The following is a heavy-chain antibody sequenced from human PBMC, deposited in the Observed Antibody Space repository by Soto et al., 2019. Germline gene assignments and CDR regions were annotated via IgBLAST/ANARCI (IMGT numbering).Heavy chain of an antibody. CDR3: VRDLNGSGNY. D-gene: IGHD3-10*01. J-gene: IGHJ4*02. CDR1: GGSTTSDY. Sequence: PSETLSLTCTVSGGSTTSDYCSWIRQPPGKGLEWLGYIFHSLGAKYNPSLGSRGTISLDTSKNQLSLSLRSVTAADTAIYFCVRDLNGSGNYWGQGTLVTVSS. V-gene: IGHV4-59*01. CDR2: IFHSLGA.